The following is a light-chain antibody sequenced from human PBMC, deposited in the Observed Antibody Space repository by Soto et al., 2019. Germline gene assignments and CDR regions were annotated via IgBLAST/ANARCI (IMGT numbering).Light chain of an antibody. V-gene: IGLV2-14*03. Sequence: QSVLTQPASVSGSPGQSITISCTGTSSDVGGYDYVSWYQLHPGKAPKLIIFDVSNRPSGISNRFSGSKSGNTASLTISGLQAEDKADYYCISYTSSSPYVFGTGTKVTVL. CDR1: SSDVGGYDY. J-gene: IGLJ1*01. CDR3: ISYTSSSPYV. CDR2: DVS.